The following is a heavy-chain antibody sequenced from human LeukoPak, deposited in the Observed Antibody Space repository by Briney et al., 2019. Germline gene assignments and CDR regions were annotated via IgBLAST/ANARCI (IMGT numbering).Heavy chain of an antibody. CDR3: ARERSLNTASLGY. D-gene: IGHD5-18*01. CDR1: GFSFSSYY. V-gene: IGHV3-21*01. CDR2: VSSGSTYI. J-gene: IGHJ4*01. Sequence: GGSLRLSCAASGFSFSSYYMSWVRQAPGKGLEWVSSVSSGSTYIYYADSVKGRFTISRDNANNTLYLQMYSLRAEDTALYYCARERSLNTASLGYWGHGTLVTVSS.